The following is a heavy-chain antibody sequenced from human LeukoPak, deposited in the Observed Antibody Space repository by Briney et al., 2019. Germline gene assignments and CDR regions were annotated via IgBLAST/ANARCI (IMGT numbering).Heavy chain of an antibody. CDR3: AREGSGFLEWLYNWFDP. V-gene: IGHV4-38-2*02. CDR1: GYSISSGYY. CDR2: FYHSGST. D-gene: IGHD3-3*01. J-gene: IGHJ5*02. Sequence: PSETLSLTCAVSGYSISSGYYWGWIRQPPGKGLEWIGSFYHSGSTYYNPSLKSRVTISVDTSKNQFSLKLSSVTAADTAVYYCAREGSGFLEWLYNWFDPWGQGTLVTVSS.